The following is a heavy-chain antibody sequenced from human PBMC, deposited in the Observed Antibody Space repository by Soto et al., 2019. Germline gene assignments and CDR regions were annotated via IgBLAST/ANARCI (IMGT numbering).Heavy chain of an antibody. Sequence: ASVKVSCKASGYTFTGYYMHWVRQAPGQGLEWMGWINPNSGGTNYAQKFQGRVTMTRDTSISTAYMELSRLRSDDTAVYYCARESGYCSSTSCYRSWFDPWGQGTLVTVSS. D-gene: IGHD2-2*01. CDR2: INPNSGGT. V-gene: IGHV1-2*02. CDR1: GYTFTGYY. CDR3: ARESGYCSSTSCYRSWFDP. J-gene: IGHJ5*02.